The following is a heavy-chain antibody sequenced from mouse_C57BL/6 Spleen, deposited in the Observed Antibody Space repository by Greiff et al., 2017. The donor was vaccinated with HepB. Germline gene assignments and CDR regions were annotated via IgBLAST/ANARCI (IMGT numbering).Heavy chain of an antibody. J-gene: IGHJ2*01. V-gene: IGHV6-6*01. D-gene: IGHD1-1*01. CDR2: IRNKANNHAT. CDR3: TSIILDSFDY. CDR1: GFTFSDAW. Sequence: EVQRVESGGGLVQPGGSMKLSCAASGFTFSDAWMDWVRQSPEKGLEWVAEIRNKANNHATYYAESVKGRFTISRDDSKSSVYLQMNSLRAEDTGIYYCTSIILDSFDYWGQGTTLTVSS.